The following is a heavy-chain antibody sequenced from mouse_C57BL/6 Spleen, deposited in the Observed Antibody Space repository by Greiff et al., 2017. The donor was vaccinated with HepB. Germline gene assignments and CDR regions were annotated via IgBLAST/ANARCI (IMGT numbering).Heavy chain of an antibody. CDR1: GFTFTDYY. D-gene: IGHD1-1*01. V-gene: IGHV7-3*01. CDR3: RFTNSRDNSQSILYLQMNALRAEDSATYYCARYMSTTVVATGYFDY. J-gene: IGHJ2*01. Sequence: EVKVVESGGGLVQPGGSLSLSCAASGFTFTDYYMSWVRQPPGKALEWLGFIRNKANGYTTEYSASVKGRFTISRDNSQSILYLQMNALRAEDSATVKGRFTNSRDNSQSILYLQMNALRAEDSATYYCARYMSTTVVATGYFDYWGQGTTLTVSS. CDR2: IRNKANGYTT.